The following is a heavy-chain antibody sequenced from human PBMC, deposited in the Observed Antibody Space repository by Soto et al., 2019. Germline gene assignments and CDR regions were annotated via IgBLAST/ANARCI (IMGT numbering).Heavy chain of an antibody. D-gene: IGHD6-13*01. J-gene: IGHJ5*02. CDR1: GGTFSSYA. V-gene: IGHV1-69*01. CDR3: GRGVVRGSSWENWFDP. CDR2: IIPIFGTA. Sequence: QVQLVQSGAEVKKPGSSVKVSCKASGGTFSSYAISWVRQAPGKGLEWMGGIIPIFGTANYAQKFQGRVTITADESTSTAYMELSSLRSEDTDVYYCGRGVVRGSSWENWFDPWGKGTLVTVSS.